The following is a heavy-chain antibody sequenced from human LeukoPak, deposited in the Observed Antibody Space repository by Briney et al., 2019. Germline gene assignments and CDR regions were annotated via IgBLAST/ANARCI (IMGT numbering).Heavy chain of an antibody. CDR1: GFSFSRYT. J-gene: IGHJ4*02. V-gene: IGHV3-48*01. D-gene: IGHD2-15*01. CDR3: AKDGGHMRARLRYFDY. CDR2: ISSSSTTI. Sequence: PGGSLRLSCAASGFSFSRYTMSWVRQAPGKGLEWISYISSSSTTIKYADSVKGRFIISRDNSKNTLYLQMNSLRAEDTAVYYCAKDGGHMRARLRYFDYWGQGTLVTVSS.